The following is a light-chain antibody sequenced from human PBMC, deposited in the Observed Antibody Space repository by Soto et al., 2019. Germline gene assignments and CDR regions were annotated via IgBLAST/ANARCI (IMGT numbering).Light chain of an antibody. CDR2: EGV. V-gene: IGLV2-8*01. Sequence: QSALTQPPSASGSPGQSVTISCTGTKNDIGVYDFVSWYQHHPGKAPRLIIYEGVQRPSGVPDRFSGSKSGNTASLTVSRLQAADEADYFCKSYAGSNTYVFGSGTKLTVL. J-gene: IGLJ1*01. CDR1: KNDIGVYDF. CDR3: KSYAGSNTYV.